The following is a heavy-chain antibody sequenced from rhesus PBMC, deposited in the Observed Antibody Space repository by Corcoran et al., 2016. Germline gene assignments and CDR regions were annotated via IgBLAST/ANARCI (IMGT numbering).Heavy chain of an antibody. CDR2: INSGGGST. CDR3: AKDQYWNDGYFDY. V-gene: IGHV3S5*01. CDR1: GFTFSSYG. J-gene: IGHJ4*01. D-gene: IGHD1-7*02. Sequence: EVQLVETGGGLVQPGGSLKLSCAASGFTFSSYGMSWVRQAPGKGLEWFSAINSGGGSTYYSDTVKGRFTISRDNSKNTLSLQMNRLRAEDTAVYYCAKDQYWNDGYFDYWGQGVLVTVSS.